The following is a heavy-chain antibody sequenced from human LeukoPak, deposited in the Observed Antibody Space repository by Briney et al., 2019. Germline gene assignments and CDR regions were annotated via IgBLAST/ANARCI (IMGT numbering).Heavy chain of an antibody. Sequence: PGGSLRLSCAASGFTFSSYEMNWVRQAPGKGLEWVSYISSSGSTIYYADSVKGRFTISRDNAKDSLYLQMNSLRAEDTAVYYCAREGRITGTTGIDYWGQGTLVTVSS. CDR2: ISSSGSTI. D-gene: IGHD1-20*01. J-gene: IGHJ4*02. CDR3: AREGRITGTTGIDY. V-gene: IGHV3-48*03. CDR1: GFTFSSYE.